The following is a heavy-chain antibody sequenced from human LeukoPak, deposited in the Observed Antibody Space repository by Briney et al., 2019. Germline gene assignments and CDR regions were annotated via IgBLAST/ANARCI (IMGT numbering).Heavy chain of an antibody. J-gene: IGHJ6*02. D-gene: IGHD3-10*01. CDR2: ISYDGSNK. V-gene: IGHV3-30*18. CDR1: GFTFSSYG. CDR3: AKGGLTGAEYYYYYGMDV. Sequence: PGRSLRLSCAASGFTFSSYGMHWVRQAPGKGLEWVAVISYDGSNKYYADSVKGRFTISRDNSKNTLYLQMNSLRAEDTAVYYCAKGGLTGAEYYYYYGMDVWGQGTTVTVSS.